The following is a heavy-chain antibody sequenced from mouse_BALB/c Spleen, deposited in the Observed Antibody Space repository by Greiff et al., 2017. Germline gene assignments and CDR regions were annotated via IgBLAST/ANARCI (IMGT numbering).Heavy chain of an antibody. Sequence: EVQLQQSGPGLVKPSQSLSLTCTVTGYSITSAYAWNWIRQFPGNKLEWMGYISYSGSTSYNPSLKSRISITRDTSKNQFFLQLNSVTTEDTATYYCARSSYGRSAYWGQGTLVTVAA. J-gene: IGHJ3*01. V-gene: IGHV3-2*02. D-gene: IGHD1-1*01. CDR2: ISYSGST. CDR1: GYSITSAYA. CDR3: ARSSYGRSAY.